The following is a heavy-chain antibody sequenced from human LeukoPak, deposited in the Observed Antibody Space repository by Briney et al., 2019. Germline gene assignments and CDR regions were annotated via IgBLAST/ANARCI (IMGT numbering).Heavy chain of an antibody. CDR3: ARDGVRGSYDHSHFDY. CDR2: ISYDGSNK. D-gene: IGHD3-22*01. CDR1: GFTFSSYA. V-gene: IGHV3-30-3*01. Sequence: PGGSLRLSCAASGFTFSSYAMHWVRQAPGKGLEWVAVISYDGSNKYYADSVKGRFTISRDNAKNSLFLQMSSLRVEDTAVYYCARDGVRGSYDHSHFDYWGQGILVTVAS. J-gene: IGHJ4*02.